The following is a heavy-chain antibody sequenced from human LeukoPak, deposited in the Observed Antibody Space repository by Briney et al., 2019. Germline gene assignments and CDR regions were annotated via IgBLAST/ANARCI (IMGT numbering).Heavy chain of an antibody. Sequence: GGSLRLSCAASGFTFSSYGMFWVRQAPGKGLEWVAVIRYDGSEEYYADSVKGRFTISRDNSKSTLYVQMNSLRAEETAVYYCAKGGYDLWSGYSPNFDYWGQGTLVTVSS. CDR2: IRYDGSEE. CDR3: AKGGYDLWSGYSPNFDY. V-gene: IGHV3-30*02. J-gene: IGHJ4*02. D-gene: IGHD3-3*01. CDR1: GFTFSSYG.